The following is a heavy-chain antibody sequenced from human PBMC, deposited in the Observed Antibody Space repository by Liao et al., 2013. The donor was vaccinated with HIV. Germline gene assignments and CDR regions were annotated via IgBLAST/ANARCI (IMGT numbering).Heavy chain of an antibody. CDR3: ARAPSTHYDFWSAENYFDP. Sequence: QLQLQESGPGLVKPSETLSLTCTVSGGSISSSSYYWGWIRQPPGKGLEWIGSIYYSGSTYYNPSLKTRVTMSVDTSNNHFSLNLRSMTGADTAVYFCARAPSTHYDFWSAENYFDPWGREPWSPSPQ. CDR1: GGSISSSSYY. D-gene: IGHD3-3*01. J-gene: IGHJ5*02. CDR2: IYYSGST. V-gene: IGHV4-39*07.